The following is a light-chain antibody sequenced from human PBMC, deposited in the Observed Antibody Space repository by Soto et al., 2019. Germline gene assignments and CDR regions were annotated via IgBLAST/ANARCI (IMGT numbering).Light chain of an antibody. CDR3: QQYSSSPLT. CDR1: QSVRSSY. J-gene: IGKJ4*01. Sequence: ELVLTQSPGTLSLSPGERATLSCRASQSVRSSYLAWYQQKPGQAPRLLIYGASSRATGIPDRFSGSGSGTDFTLTISRLEPEDFAVYYCQQYSSSPLTFGGGTKLEL. CDR2: GAS. V-gene: IGKV3-20*01.